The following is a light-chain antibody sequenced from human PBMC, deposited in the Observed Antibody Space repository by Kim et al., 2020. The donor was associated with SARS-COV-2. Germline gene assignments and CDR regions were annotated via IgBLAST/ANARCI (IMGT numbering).Light chain of an antibody. J-gene: IGKJ2*01. V-gene: IGKV1-27*01. CDR3: QKYNSGPYT. CDR1: QGIDNY. CDR2: GAS. Sequence: DIQMTQSPSSLSASVGDRVTITCRASQGIDNYLAWYQQKPGKVPKLLIYGASTLQSGVPFRFSGSASGTDFTLTISSLQPEDAATYYCQKYNSGPYTFGQGTKLEIK.